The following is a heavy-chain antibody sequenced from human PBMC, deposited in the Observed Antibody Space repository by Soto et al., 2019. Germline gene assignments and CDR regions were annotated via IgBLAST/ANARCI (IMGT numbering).Heavy chain of an antibody. J-gene: IGHJ4*02. Sequence: QVHLQQWGAGLLKPSETLSLTCGVYNGSFSDYFWNWIRQPPGKGLEWIGEIKESGFATYNPSLKSLVTMSVDTANNQFSLKVTSVTAADTAVYYCARGKSSGPLYYFDTWGQGTLVTVSS. CDR3: ARGKSSGPLYYFDT. CDR2: IKESGFA. V-gene: IGHV4-34*01. D-gene: IGHD6-19*01. CDR1: NGSFSDYF.